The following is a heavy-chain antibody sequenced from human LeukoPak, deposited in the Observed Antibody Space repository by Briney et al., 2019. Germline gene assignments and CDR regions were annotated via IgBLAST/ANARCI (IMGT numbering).Heavy chain of an antibody. J-gene: IGHJ4*02. D-gene: IGHD3-10*01. CDR3: ARLYYYGSGLPAFDY. CDR2: IYYSGST. Sequence: NPSETLSLTCTVSGGSISSGDYYSSWIRQPPGKGLEWIGYIYYSGSTYYNPSLKGRVTISVDTSKNQFSLKLSSVTAADTAVYYCARLYYYGSGLPAFDYWGQGTLVTVSS. V-gene: IGHV4-30-4*01. CDR1: GGSISSGDYY.